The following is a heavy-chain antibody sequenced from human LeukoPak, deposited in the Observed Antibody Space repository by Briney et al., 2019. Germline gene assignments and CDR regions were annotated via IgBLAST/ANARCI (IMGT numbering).Heavy chain of an antibody. CDR3: ASALGGQGGH. J-gene: IGHJ4*02. Sequence: GSLRLSCAASGFTFSSYWMHWVRQAPGKGLVWVSRISSDGSSTDYADSVKGRFTISRDNAKNTLFLQMSGLRADDTAVYYCASALGGQGGHWGQGTLVTVSS. CDR1: GFTFSSYW. D-gene: IGHD3-16*01. CDR2: ISSDGSST. V-gene: IGHV3-74*01.